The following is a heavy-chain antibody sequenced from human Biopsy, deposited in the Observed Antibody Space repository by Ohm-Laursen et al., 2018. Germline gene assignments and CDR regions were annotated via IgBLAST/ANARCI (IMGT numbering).Heavy chain of an antibody. CDR1: GYTFTGHS. CDR3: ARASAYGVFDV. Sequence: ASVKVSCKASGYTFTGHSCHWVRQAPGQGLEWMGWIDPNSDDTKYAQKFQGRIAMTTDTSITTAYLEVSSLTSDDAAVYFCARASAYGVFDVWGQGTIVTVSS. CDR2: IDPNSDDT. V-gene: IGHV1-2*02. J-gene: IGHJ3*01. D-gene: IGHD4/OR15-4a*01.